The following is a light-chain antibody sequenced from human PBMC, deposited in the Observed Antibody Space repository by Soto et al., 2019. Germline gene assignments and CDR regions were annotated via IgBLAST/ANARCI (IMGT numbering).Light chain of an antibody. V-gene: IGKV1-27*01. CDR3: QKYNSAPWT. CDR2: AAS. CDR1: QGISNS. Sequence: DIPMTQSPSSLSASVGDRVTITCRASQGISNSLAWYQQKPGKVPKLLIYAASTLQSGVPSRFSGSGSGTDFTLTISSLQPEDVATYYCQKYNSAPWTFGQGTNVEIK. J-gene: IGKJ1*01.